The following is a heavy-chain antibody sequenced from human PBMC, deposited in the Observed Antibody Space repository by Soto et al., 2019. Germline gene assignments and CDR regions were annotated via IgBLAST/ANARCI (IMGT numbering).Heavy chain of an antibody. CDR1: GFNFSTYS. V-gene: IGHV3-21*06. CDR2: ISSSTTYI. Sequence: GGSLRLSCAASGFNFSTYSLNWVRQAPGKGLEWVSSISSSTTYIDYADSVKGRFTISRDNAKSSLYLQMNSLRAEDICFYYCARYGYYYHSSAYSGYWGQGTPVTVSS. CDR3: ARYGYYYHSSAYSGY. D-gene: IGHD3-22*01. J-gene: IGHJ4*02.